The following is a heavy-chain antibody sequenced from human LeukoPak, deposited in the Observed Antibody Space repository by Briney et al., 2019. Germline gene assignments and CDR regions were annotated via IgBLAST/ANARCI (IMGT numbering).Heavy chain of an antibody. Sequence: GGSLRLSCAASGFTFSSYAMHWVRQAPGKGLEWVAVISYDGSNKYYADSVKGRFTISRDKSKNTLYLQMNSLRAEDTAVYYCARAVTDYVWGSYPGDYWGQGTLVTVSS. J-gene: IGHJ4*02. CDR1: GFTFSSYA. V-gene: IGHV3-30-3*01. D-gene: IGHD3-16*02. CDR2: ISYDGSNK. CDR3: ARAVTDYVWGSYPGDY.